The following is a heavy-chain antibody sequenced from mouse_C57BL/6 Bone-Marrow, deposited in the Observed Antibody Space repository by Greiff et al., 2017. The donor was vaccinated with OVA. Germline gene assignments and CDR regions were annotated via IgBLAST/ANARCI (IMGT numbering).Heavy chain of an antibody. CDR3: ASAVFAY. CDR2: IDPSDRYT. CDR1: GYTFTSYW. V-gene: IGHV1-50*01. Sequence: QVQLQQPGAELVKPGASVKLSCKASGYTFTSYWMQWVKQRPGKGLEWIGEIDPSDRYTNYNQKFKGKATLTVDTSSSTAYMQLSSLTSEDSAVYYCASAVFAYWGQGTLVTVSA. J-gene: IGHJ3*01.